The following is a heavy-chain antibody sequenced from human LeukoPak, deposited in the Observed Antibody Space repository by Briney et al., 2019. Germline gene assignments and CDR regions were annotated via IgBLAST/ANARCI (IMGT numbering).Heavy chain of an antibody. CDR2: IYTGGSA. Sequence: GGSLRLSCAASGFSVSNTYISWVRQAPGKGLEWVSVIYTGGSAYYAESVKGRFTISRDNSKNTLYLQMSSLRAEDTAVYCCARDAYSSGWYRWFDPWGQGTLVTVSS. CDR1: GFSVSNTY. CDR3: ARDAYSSGWYRWFDP. V-gene: IGHV3-53*01. J-gene: IGHJ5*02. D-gene: IGHD6-19*01.